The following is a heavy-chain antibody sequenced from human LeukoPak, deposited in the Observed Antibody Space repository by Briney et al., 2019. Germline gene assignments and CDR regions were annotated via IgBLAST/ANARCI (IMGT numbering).Heavy chain of an antibody. Sequence: SETLSLTCDVSGGSIMTTNWWSWVRQPPNKGLEWIGEVHLSGATNYNPSLESRVIMSIDTSRNYLSLGLTSVTAADTAMYYCTRESGAFCPFGFWGQGTLVTVSS. V-gene: IGHV4-4*02. J-gene: IGHJ4*02. CDR1: GGSIMTTNW. D-gene: IGHD1-26*01. CDR3: TRESGAFCPFGF. CDR2: VHLSGAT.